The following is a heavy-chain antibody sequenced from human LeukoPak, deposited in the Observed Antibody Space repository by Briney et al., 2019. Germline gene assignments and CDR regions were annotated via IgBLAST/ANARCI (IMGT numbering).Heavy chain of an antibody. CDR3: AKDFGFVIQLWFFDY. V-gene: IGHV3-23*01. Sequence: GGSLRLSCAASGFTFGSYAMTWVRQAPGKGLEWVSAISGSGGSTYYADSVKGRFTISRDNSKNTLYLQMNSLRAEDAAVYYCAKDFGFVIQLWFFDYWGQGTLVTVSS. J-gene: IGHJ4*02. CDR1: GFTFGSYA. D-gene: IGHD5-18*01. CDR2: ISGSGGST.